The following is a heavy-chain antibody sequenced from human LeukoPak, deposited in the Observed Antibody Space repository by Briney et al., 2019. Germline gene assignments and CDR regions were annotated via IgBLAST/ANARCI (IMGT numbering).Heavy chain of an antibody. J-gene: IGHJ5*02. CDR1: GGSISSSSYY. CDR3: ARVFVGLGWFDP. Sequence: SETLSLTCTVSGGSISSSSYYWGWIRQPPGKGLEWIGSIYYSGSTYYNPSLKSRVTMSVDTSKNQFSLKLSSVTAADTAVYYCARVFVGLGWFDPWGQGTLVTVSS. CDR2: IYYSGST. V-gene: IGHV4-39*07. D-gene: IGHD7-27*01.